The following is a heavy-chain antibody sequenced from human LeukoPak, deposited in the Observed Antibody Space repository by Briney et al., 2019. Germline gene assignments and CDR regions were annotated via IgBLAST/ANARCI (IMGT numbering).Heavy chain of an antibody. CDR2: VSGSGGST. CDR1: GFTFSSYA. CDR3: AKDRIITTITD. V-gene: IGHV3-23*01. J-gene: IGHJ4*02. Sequence: GGSLRLSCAASGFTFSSYAMSWVRQAPGKGLEWVSAVSGSGGSTYYADSVKGRFTISRDNSKNTLYLQMNSLRAEDTAVYYCAKDRIITTITDWGQGTLVTVSS. D-gene: IGHD3-22*01.